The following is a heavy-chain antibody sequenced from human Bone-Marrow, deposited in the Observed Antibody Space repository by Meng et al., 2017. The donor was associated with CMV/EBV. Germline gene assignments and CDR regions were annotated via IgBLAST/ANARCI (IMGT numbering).Heavy chain of an antibody. J-gene: IGHJ6*02. CDR2: IRYDGSNK. CDR1: GFTFSSYW. V-gene: IGHV3-30*02. D-gene: IGHD6-6*01. CDR3: AREKNTSSRDDYYYSGMDV. Sequence: GESLKISCAAPGFTFSSYWMSWVRQAPGKGLEWVAFIRYDGSNKYYADSVKGRFTISRDNSKNTLYLQMNSLRAEDSAVYYCAREKNTSSRDDYYYSGMDVWGQGNTVIGSS.